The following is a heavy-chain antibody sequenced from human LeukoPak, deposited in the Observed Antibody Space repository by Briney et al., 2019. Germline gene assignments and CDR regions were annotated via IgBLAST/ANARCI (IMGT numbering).Heavy chain of an antibody. CDR3: SNADTVVRGLYYHGMDV. Sequence: PGGSLRLSCAASGFTFSSYAMSWVRQAPGKGLEWVSAISGSGGSTYYADSVKGRFTISRDNSKNTLYLQMNSLRAEDTAVYYCSNADTVVRGLYYHGMDVWGQGTMVTVSS. V-gene: IGHV3-23*01. J-gene: IGHJ6*02. D-gene: IGHD3-10*01. CDR2: ISGSGGST. CDR1: GFTFSSYA.